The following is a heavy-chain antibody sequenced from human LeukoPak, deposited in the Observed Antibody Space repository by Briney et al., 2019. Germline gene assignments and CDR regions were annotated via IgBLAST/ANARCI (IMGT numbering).Heavy chain of an antibody. CDR2: IYYSGST. D-gene: IGHD3-22*01. J-gene: IGHJ4*02. V-gene: IGHV4-59*01. Sequence: SETLSLTCTVSGGSISSYYWSWIRQPPGKGLEWIGYIYYSGSTNYNPSLKSRVTISVDTSKNQFSLKLSSVTAADTAVYYYARTIGGSGSAWDYWGQGTLVTVSS. CDR1: GGSISSYY. CDR3: ARTIGGSGSAWDY.